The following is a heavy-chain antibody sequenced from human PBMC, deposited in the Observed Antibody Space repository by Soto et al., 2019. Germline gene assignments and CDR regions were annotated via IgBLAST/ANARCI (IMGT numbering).Heavy chain of an antibody. CDR2: INSDGSST. D-gene: IGHD3-22*01. CDR3: ARGGGNYYDDAFDI. Sequence: GGSLRLSCAASGFTFSSYWMHWVRQAPGKGLVWVSRINSDGSSTSYADSVKGRFTISRDNAKNTLYLQMNSLRAEDTAVYYCARGGGNYYDDAFDIWGQGTMVTVSS. V-gene: IGHV3-74*01. J-gene: IGHJ3*02. CDR1: GFTFSSYW.